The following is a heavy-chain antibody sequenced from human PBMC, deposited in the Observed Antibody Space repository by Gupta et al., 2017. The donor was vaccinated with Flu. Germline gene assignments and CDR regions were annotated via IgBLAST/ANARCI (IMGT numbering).Heavy chain of an antibody. V-gene: IGHV5-51*01. D-gene: IGHD2-21*01. J-gene: IGHJ5*02. Sequence: EVQLVQSGAEVKKPGDSLKISCKASGYSFTNHWIGWVRQMPGKGLELMGIIYPDDSDARYSPSFQGQVSMSVDKSISTAYLQWTSLKPSDTAMYYCARRGRRNVAASWFDPWGQGTLVTVSS. CDR2: IYPDDSDA. CDR1: GYSFTNHW. CDR3: ARRGRRNVAASWFDP.